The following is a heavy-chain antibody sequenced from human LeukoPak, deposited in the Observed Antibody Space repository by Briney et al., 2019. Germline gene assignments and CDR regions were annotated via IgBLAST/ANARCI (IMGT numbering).Heavy chain of an antibody. D-gene: IGHD3-3*01. CDR1: GYSISSGYY. J-gene: IGHJ4*02. V-gene: IGHV4-38-2*02. Sequence: SETLSLTCTVSGYSISSGYYWGWIRQPPGKGLEWIGSIYHSGSTYYNPSLKSRVTISVDTSKNQFSLKLSSVTAADTAVYYCARYDFWSGYPNDYWGQGTLVTVSS. CDR3: ARYDFWSGYPNDY. CDR2: IYHSGST.